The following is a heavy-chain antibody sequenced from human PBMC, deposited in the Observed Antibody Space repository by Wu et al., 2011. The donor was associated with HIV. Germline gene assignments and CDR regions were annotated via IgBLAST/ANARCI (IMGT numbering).Heavy chain of an antibody. CDR2: IRPDRGDT. CDR1: GYTFTGHY. V-gene: IGHV1-2*02. CDR3: ARDPITFDY. D-gene: IGHD5-12*01. J-gene: IGHJ4*02. Sequence: QGHLVQSGGEVKKPGASVKVSCKASGYTFTGHYIHWLRQALGQGFEWMGWIRPDRGDTNYAQNFQDRVTMTRDTSISTAYMELSRLRFDDTAVYYCARDPITFDYWGQGTLVTVSS.